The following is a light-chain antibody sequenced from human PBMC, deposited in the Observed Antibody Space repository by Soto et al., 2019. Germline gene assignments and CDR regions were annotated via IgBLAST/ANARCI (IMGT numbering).Light chain of an antibody. Sequence: SYVLTQPPSVSVAPGQTATITCGGNNIGVKNVHWFQQKPGQAPVLVVYDDRDRPSGIPERFSGSNSGNTATLTISRVEAGDEADYYCQVWDSGSDHVVFGGGTQLTVL. CDR3: QVWDSGSDHVV. V-gene: IGLV3-21*02. J-gene: IGLJ3*02. CDR1: NIGVKN. CDR2: DDR.